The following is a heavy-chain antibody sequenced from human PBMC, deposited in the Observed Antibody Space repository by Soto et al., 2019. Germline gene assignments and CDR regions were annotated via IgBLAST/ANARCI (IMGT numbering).Heavy chain of an antibody. V-gene: IGHV3-48*01. CDR1: GFTFGSYS. J-gene: IGHJ4*02. D-gene: IGHD6-13*01. Sequence: GGSLRLSCAASGFTFGSYSMNWVRQAPGKGLEWVSYISSSSSTIYYADSVKGRFTISRDNAKNSLYLQMSSLRAEDTAIYYCAKKLAFGSSWYYFDSWGQGTLVTVSS. CDR3: AKKLAFGSSWYYFDS. CDR2: ISSSSSTI.